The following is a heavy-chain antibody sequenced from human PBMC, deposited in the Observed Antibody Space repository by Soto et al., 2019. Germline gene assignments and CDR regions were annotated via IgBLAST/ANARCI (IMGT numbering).Heavy chain of an antibody. Sequence: GASVQVSCKASGGTFSSYAISWVRQASGQGLEWMGGIIPIFGTANYAQKFQGRVTITADESTSTAYMDSLRPEDTAVYHCVKGDLDTAVVNSPDAFDFWGPGTMVTVSS. CDR3: VKGDLDTAVVNSPDAFDF. CDR2: IIPIFGTA. CDR1: GGTFSSYA. J-gene: IGHJ3*01. V-gene: IGHV1-69*13. D-gene: IGHD5-18*01.